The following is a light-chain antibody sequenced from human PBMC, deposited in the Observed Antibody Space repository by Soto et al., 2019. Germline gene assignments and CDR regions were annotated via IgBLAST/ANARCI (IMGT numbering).Light chain of an antibody. CDR2: EVS. V-gene: IGLV2-14*01. CDR1: SSDVGGYNY. J-gene: IGLJ1*01. Sequence: QSALTQPASVSGSPGQSITISCTGTSSDVGGYNYVSWYQQHPGKAPKFVIYEVSNRPSGVSNRFSGSKSGNAAYLTMSGLQSEDEADYYCISYTSSDTLVFGTGTKVTVL. CDR3: ISYTSSDTLV.